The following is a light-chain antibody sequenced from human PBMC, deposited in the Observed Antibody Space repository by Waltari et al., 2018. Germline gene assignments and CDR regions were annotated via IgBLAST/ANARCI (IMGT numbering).Light chain of an antibody. J-gene: IGKJ1*01. V-gene: IGKV1-27*01. CDR2: SAS. Sequence: DIQMTQSPSSLSASVGDRVTLTCRTSQDITNYLAWYQHKPGTVPKLLIFSASILESGVPARFSGSESGTDFTLTISSLQPEDVATYYCQKYNSVPWTFGQGTEVEIK. CDR3: QKYNSVPWT. CDR1: QDITNY.